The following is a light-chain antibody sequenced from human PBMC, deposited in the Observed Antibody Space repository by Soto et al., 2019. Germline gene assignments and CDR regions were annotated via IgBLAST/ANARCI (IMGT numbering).Light chain of an antibody. V-gene: IGKV3-20*01. CDR2: GAS. CDR1: QSVSSSY. Sequence: EIVLTQSPGTLSLSPGERATLSCRASQSVSSSYLAWYQQKPGQAPRLLIYGASSRATGIPDRFSGSGSGTDFTLTISRLEPEDFAVYFCQHYGNSPPFTFGQGTMVEIK. CDR3: QHYGNSPPFT. J-gene: IGKJ2*01.